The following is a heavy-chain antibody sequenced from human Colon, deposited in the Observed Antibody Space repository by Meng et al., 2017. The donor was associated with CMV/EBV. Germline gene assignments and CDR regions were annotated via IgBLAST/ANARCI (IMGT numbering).Heavy chain of an antibody. J-gene: IGHJ4*02. V-gene: IGHV1-69*10. CDR3: AIQPYEGSRYYHYYFEY. CDR1: GGTFSNYA. CDR2: IIPILGVA. D-gene: IGHD3-22*01. Sequence: SVKVSCKAFGGTFSNYAINWVRQAPGQGLEWMGGIIPILGVASDAQRFQRRVTITADKSTSTAYMELSSLMSEDAAVYYCAIQPYEGSRYYHYYFEYWGQGTLVTVSS.